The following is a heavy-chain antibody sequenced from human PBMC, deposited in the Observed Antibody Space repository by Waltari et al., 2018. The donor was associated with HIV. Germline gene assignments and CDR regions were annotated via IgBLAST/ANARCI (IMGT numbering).Heavy chain of an antibody. Sequence: EVQLVDSGGGLVKPRESLRLSCAASAFTFSISSINWVRQAPGKWREWGSCIRSSSNYGYYGDSVKSRITISRDNAKNSLYLQMSSLRADDTDVYYYGREAKGISYSGGWLYYWGQGALVTVSS. V-gene: IGHV3-21*05. CDR1: AFTFSISS. D-gene: IGHD6-19*01. CDR2: IRSSSNYG. J-gene: IGHJ4*02. CDR3: GREAKGISYSGGWLYY.